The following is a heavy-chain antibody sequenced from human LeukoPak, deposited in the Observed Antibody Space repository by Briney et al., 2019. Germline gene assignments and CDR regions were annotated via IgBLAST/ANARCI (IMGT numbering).Heavy chain of an antibody. CDR3: ASCSSSGWYFPFDY. CDR2: ISSSSSYI. CDR1: GFTFSSYS. V-gene: IGHV3-21*01. D-gene: IGHD6-19*01. Sequence: GGSLRLSCAASGFTFSSYSMNWVRQAPGKGLEWVSSISSSSSYIYYADSVKGRFTISRDNAKNSLYLQMNGLRAEDTAVYYCASCSSSGWYFPFDYWGQGTLVTVSS. J-gene: IGHJ4*02.